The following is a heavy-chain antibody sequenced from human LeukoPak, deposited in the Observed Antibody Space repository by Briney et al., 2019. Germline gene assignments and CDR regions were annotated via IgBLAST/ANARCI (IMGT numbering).Heavy chain of an antibody. CDR2: IYYSGST. J-gene: IGHJ4*02. CDR1: GGSISSYY. Sequence: SETLSLTCTVSGGSISSYYWSWIRQPPGQGLEWIGYIYYSGSTNYNPSLKSRVTISVDTSKNQFSLKLSSVTAADTAVYYCARELGYNSHYFDYWGQGTLVTVSS. D-gene: IGHD5-24*01. V-gene: IGHV4-59*01. CDR3: ARELGYNSHYFDY.